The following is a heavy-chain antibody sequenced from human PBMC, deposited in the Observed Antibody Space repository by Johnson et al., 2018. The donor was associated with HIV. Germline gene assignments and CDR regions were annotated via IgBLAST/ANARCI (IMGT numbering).Heavy chain of an antibody. CDR3: ARELYAILGAFDI. CDR2: INWNGGST. Sequence: VQLVESGGGLVQPGRSLRLSCTASGFTFGDYAMSWARQAPGKGLEWVSGINWNGGSTGYADSVKGRFTISRDNAKNSLYLQMNSLRAEDTALYYCARELYAILGAFDIWGQGTMVIVSS. CDR1: GFTFGDYA. D-gene: IGHD1-26*01. V-gene: IGHV3-20*04. J-gene: IGHJ3*02.